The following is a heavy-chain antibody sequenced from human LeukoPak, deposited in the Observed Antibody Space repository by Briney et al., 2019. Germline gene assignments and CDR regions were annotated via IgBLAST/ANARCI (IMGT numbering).Heavy chain of an antibody. CDR3: ARDLLGRVGGTPAFDI. Sequence: SETLSLTCTVSGGSVSSGSYYWSWIRQPPGKGLEWIGYIYYSGSTNYNPSLKSRVTISIDTSKNQFSLKLSSVTAADTAVYCCARDLLGRVGGTPAFDIWGQGTMVTVSS. D-gene: IGHD1-26*01. J-gene: IGHJ3*02. CDR1: GGSVSSGSYY. CDR2: IYYSGST. V-gene: IGHV4-61*01.